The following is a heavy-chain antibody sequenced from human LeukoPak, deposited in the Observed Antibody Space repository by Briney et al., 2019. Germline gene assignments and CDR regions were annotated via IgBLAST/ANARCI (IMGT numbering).Heavy chain of an antibody. CDR3: ANGDDSSGFYYSWTY. CDR1: GFTFDDYA. Sequence: PGRSLRLSCAASGFTFDDYAMHWVRQAPGKGLEWVSGIRWNGGGIAYADSVKGRFTISRDNAKNSLYLQMNSLRPDDTALYYCANGDDSSGFYYSWTYWGQGTLVTVSS. V-gene: IGHV3-9*01. CDR2: IRWNGGGI. D-gene: IGHD3-22*01. J-gene: IGHJ4*02.